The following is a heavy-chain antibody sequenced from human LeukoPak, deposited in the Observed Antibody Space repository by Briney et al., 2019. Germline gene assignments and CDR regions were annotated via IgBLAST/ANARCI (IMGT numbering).Heavy chain of an antibody. D-gene: IGHD2-15*01. V-gene: IGHV4-34*01. J-gene: IGHJ3*02. CDR2: INHSGST. Sequence: SETLSLTCAVYGGSFSGYYWSWIRQPPGKGLEWIGEINHSGSTNYNPSLKSRVTISVDTSKNQFSLKLSSVTAADTAVYYCARGVVVVVAANGRAFDIWGQGTMVTVPS. CDR3: ARGVVVVVAANGRAFDI. CDR1: GGSFSGYY.